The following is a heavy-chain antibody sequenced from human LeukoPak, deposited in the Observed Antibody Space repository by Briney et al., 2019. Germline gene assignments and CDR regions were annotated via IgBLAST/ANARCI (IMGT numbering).Heavy chain of an antibody. J-gene: IGHJ4*02. CDR2: IIPIFGTA. V-gene: IGHV1-69*13. Sequence: ASVKVSCKASGGTFSSYAISWVRQAPGQGLEWMGGIIPIFGTANYAQKFQGRVTITADESTSTAYMELSSLRSEDTAVHYCARMITFGRYFDYWGQGTLVTVSS. CDR3: ARMITFGRYFDY. D-gene: IGHD3-16*01. CDR1: GGTFSSYA.